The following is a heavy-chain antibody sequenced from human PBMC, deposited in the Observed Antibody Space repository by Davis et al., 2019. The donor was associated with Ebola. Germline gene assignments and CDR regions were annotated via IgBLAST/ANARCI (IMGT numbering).Heavy chain of an antibody. J-gene: IGHJ4*02. CDR2: VYDGGRT. CDR3: VRFGHGAY. Sequence: PSETLSLTCTVSDASVSSHYWNWIRQPPGKGLEWIGIVYDGGRTNYRPSLKSRATISADTSKNQSFLMLRSVTAADTAVYYCVRFGHGAYWGQGTLVTVSS. CDR1: DASVSSHY. D-gene: IGHD3-16*01. V-gene: IGHV4-59*02.